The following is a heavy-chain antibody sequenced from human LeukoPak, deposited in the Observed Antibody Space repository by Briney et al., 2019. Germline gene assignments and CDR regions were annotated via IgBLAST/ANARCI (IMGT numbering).Heavy chain of an antibody. D-gene: IGHD3-3*01. V-gene: IGHV4-59*06. Sequence: SETLSLTCTVSGGSISSYYWSWVRQPPGKGLEWIGYIYYSGSTYYNPSLKSRVTISVDTSKNQFSLKLSSVTAADTAVYYCARDQFGVVNFYYYGMDVWGQGTTVTVSS. J-gene: IGHJ6*02. CDR3: ARDQFGVVNFYYYGMDV. CDR1: GGSISSYY. CDR2: IYYSGST.